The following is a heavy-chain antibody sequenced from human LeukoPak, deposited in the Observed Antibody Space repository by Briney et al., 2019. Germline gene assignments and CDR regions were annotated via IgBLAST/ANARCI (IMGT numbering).Heavy chain of an antibody. V-gene: IGHV3-53*01. CDR3: ARAFLSPADFDY. CDR1: GFTFRSYV. J-gene: IGHJ4*02. CDR2: IYSGGDT. Sequence: PGGSLRLSCAASGFTFRSYVMSWVRQAPGKGLEWVSVIYSGGDTYYADSVKGRFTISRDNSKNTLYLQMNSLRAEDTAVYYSARAFLSPADFDYWGQGTLVTVSS.